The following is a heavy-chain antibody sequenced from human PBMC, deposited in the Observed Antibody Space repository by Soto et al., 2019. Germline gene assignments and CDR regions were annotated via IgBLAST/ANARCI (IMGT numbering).Heavy chain of an antibody. CDR3: ARVGKIYCSSTSCYETVYYYYYYGMDV. D-gene: IGHD2-2*01. CDR2: INHSGST. J-gene: IGHJ6*02. CDR1: GGSFSGYY. V-gene: IGHV4-34*01. Sequence: TSETLSLTCAVYGGSFSGYYWSWIRQPPGKGLEWIGEINHSGSTNYNPSLKSRVTISVDTSKNQFSLKLSSVTAADTAVYYCARVGKIYCSSTSCYETVYYYYYYGMDVWGQGTTVT.